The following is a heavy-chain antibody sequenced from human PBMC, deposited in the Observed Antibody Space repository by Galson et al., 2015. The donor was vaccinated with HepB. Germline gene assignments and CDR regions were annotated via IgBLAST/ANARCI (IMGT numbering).Heavy chain of an antibody. CDR1: GFTLSTYA. V-gene: IGHV3-21*01. J-gene: IGHJ6*03. D-gene: IGHD2-2*01. CDR2: IRSSSSYI. CDR3: ARDAPQWKVVPYYMDV. Sequence: SLRLSCAASGFTLSTYAMNWVRQAPGKGLEWVSSIRSSSSYISYADSVKGRFTISRDDAKSSLYLQMNSLRAEDTAVYYCARDAPQWKVVPYYMDVWGKGTTVTVSS.